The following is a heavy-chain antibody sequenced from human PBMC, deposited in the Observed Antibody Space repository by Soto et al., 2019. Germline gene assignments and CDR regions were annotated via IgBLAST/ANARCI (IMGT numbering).Heavy chain of an antibody. CDR2: IYYSGST. CDR3: ARTPRYYYDSSGYYYVYWFDP. J-gene: IGHJ5*02. D-gene: IGHD3-22*01. Sequence: QVQLQESGPGLVKPSQTLSLTCTVSGGSISSGGYYWSWIRQHPGKGLEWIGYIYYSGSTYYNPSLKSRVTISVDTSKNQCSLKLSSVTAADTAVYYCARTPRYYYDSSGYYYVYWFDPWGQGTLVTVSS. V-gene: IGHV4-31*03. CDR1: GGSISSGGYY.